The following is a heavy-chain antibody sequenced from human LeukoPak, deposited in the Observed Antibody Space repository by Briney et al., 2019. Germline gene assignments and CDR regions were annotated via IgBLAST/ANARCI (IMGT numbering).Heavy chain of an antibody. V-gene: IGHV3-23*01. CDR2: ISGSGGST. J-gene: IGHJ4*02. CDR1: GFTFSSYA. D-gene: IGHD2-8*01. CDR3: AKMGVYCTNGVCYSDY. Sequence: GGSLRLSCAASGFTFSSYAMSWVRQAPGKGLEWVSAISGSGGSTYYADSVKGRFTISRDNSKNTLYLQMNSLRAEDTAVYYCAKMGVYCTNGVCYSDYWGQGSLVTLSS.